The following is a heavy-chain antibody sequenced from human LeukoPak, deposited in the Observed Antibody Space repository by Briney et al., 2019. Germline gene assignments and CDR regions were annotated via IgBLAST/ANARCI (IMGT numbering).Heavy chain of an antibody. V-gene: IGHV4-39*01. Sequence: SETLSLTCTVSGGSLSSSSYYWGWIRQPPGKGLEWIGSIYYSGSTYYNPSLKSRVTISVDTSKNQFSLKLSSATAADTAVYYCARQGGEWLLRVVDYWGQGTLVTVSS. J-gene: IGHJ4*02. CDR3: ARQGGEWLLRVVDY. CDR2: IYYSGST. D-gene: IGHD3-3*01. CDR1: GGSLSSSSYY.